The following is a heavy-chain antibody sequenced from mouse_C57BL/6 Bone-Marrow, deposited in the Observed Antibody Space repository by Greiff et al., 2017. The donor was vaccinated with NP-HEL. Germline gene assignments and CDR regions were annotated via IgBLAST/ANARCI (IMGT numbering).Heavy chain of an antibody. CDR3: ARRRTMVTTESAWFAY. Sequence: EVHLVESGGDLVKPGGSLKLSCAASGFTFSSYGMSWVRQTPDKRLEWVATISSGGSYTYYPDSVKGRFTISRDNAKNTLYLQMSSLKSEDTAMYYCARRRTMVTTESAWFAYWGQGTLVTVSA. J-gene: IGHJ3*01. CDR1: GFTFSSYG. V-gene: IGHV5-6*01. CDR2: ISSGGSYT. D-gene: IGHD2-2*01.